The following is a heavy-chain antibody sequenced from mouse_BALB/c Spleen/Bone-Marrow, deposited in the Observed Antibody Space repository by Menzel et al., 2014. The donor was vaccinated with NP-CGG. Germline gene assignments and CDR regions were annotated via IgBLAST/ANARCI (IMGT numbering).Heavy chain of an antibody. CDR2: IYPGDGDT. V-gene: IGHV1-80*01. J-gene: IGHJ3*01. CDR3: AKVTTGFAY. Sequence: QVHVKQSGAELVRPGSSVKISCKASGYAFXTYWMTWVKQRPGQGLEWIGQIYPGDGDTKYNGKFKGKATLTADKSSSTAYMQLSSLTSEDSAVYFCAKVTTGFAYWGQGTLVTVSA. D-gene: IGHD2-2*01. CDR1: GYAFXTYW.